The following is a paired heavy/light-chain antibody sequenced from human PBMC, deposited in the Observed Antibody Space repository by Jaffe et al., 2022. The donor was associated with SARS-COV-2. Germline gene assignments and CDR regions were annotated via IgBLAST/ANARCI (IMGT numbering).Light chain of an antibody. CDR2: ENN. CDR1: SSDIGNNY. V-gene: IGLV1-51*02. CDR3: GTWDSSLSAGV. J-gene: IGLJ2*01. Sequence: QSVLTQPPSVSAAPGQKVTISCSGSSSDIGNNYVSWYQQLPGTAPKLLIYENNERPSGIPDRFSGSKSGTSATLGITGLQTGDEADYYCGTWDSSLSAGVFGGGTKLTVL.
Heavy chain of an antibody. CDR1: GFNLDNYA. V-gene: IGHV3-33*01. Sequence: QVQVVESGGGVVQPGGSLRLSCAASGFNLDNYAFHWVRQAPGKGLEWVAVLWSGGNHKHYVDSVEGRFTISRDNSKNTVYLQMSSLRAEDTAVYYCARDHVSFASYYYGMDVWGQGTTVTVSS. J-gene: IGHJ6*02. CDR3: ARDHVSFASYYYGMDV. CDR2: LWSGGNHK. D-gene: IGHD3-10*02.